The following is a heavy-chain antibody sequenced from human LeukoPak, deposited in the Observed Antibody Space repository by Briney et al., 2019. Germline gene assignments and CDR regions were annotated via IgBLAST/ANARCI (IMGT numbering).Heavy chain of an antibody. Sequence: GGSLRLSCAASGFTFSSYAMSWVRQAPGKGLDWVSAISGSGGSTYYADSVKGRFTISRDNSKNTLYLQMNSLRAEDTAVYYCAPRGVAGSFDYWRQGTLVTVSS. CDR3: APRGVAGSFDY. D-gene: IGHD6-19*01. CDR1: GFTFSSYA. V-gene: IGHV3-23*01. J-gene: IGHJ4*02. CDR2: ISGSGGST.